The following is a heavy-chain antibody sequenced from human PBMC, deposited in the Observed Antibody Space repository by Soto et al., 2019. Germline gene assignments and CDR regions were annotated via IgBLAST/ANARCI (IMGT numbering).Heavy chain of an antibody. CDR1: GGSINNYEYY. V-gene: IGHV4-30-4*01. CDR3: ARDRSNSPDFFDS. Sequence: PSETLSLTCSVSGGSINNYEYYWTWIRQPPGEGLGWIGHIYYTGSTSYNPSLMRRVTISLETSKNQVYLKLNSLTAADAAVDYCARDRSNSPDFFDSWGQGTLVTVSS. CDR2: IYYTGST. D-gene: IGHD1-1*01. J-gene: IGHJ4*02.